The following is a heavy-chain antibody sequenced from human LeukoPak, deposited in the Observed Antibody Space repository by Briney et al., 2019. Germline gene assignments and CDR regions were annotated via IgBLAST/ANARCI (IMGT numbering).Heavy chain of an antibody. CDR1: GGSLSSYY. J-gene: IGHJ5*02. CDR2: IYTSGST. D-gene: IGHD6-13*01. Sequence: PSETLSLTCTISGGSLSSYYWSWIRQPAGKGLEWVGRIYTSGSTNYNPSLKSRVTISVDKSKNQFSLKLSSVTAADTAVYYCARDLKAGTAVWFDPWGQGTLVTVSS. CDR3: ARDLKAGTAVWFDP. V-gene: IGHV4-4*07.